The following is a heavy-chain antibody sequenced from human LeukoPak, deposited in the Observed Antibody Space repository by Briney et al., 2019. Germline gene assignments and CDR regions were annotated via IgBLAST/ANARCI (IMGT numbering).Heavy chain of an antibody. CDR3: ARGYYYDSRGYYLDY. CDR1: GFPFRSFC. V-gene: IGHV3-7*03. J-gene: IGHJ4*02. CDR2: IKQDGSER. D-gene: IGHD3-22*01. Sequence: PGGSLKLSCAASGFPFRSFCLSWFRQAPGKGLDWLPNIKQDGSERYYVDSVKGRFTVSRDNAKNSLYLQMNSLRAEDTAVYYCARGYYYDSRGYYLDYWGQGTLVTVSS.